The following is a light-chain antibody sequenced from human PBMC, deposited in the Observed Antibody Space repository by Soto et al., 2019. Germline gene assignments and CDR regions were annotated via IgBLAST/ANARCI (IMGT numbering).Light chain of an antibody. CDR3: CSYAGSYTYVV. CDR2: DVS. CDR1: SSDVGGYNY. V-gene: IGLV2-11*01. Sequence: QSALTQPPSVSGSPGQSVTISCTGTSSDVGGYNYVSWYQQHPGKAPKLMIYDVSKRPSGVPDRFSGSKSGNTASLTISGIQAEDEADYYCCSYAGSYTYVVFGGGTKLTVL. J-gene: IGLJ2*01.